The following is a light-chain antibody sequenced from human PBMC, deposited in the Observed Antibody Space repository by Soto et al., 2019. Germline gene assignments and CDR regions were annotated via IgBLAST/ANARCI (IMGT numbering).Light chain of an antibody. CDR1: QTVSRIY. CDR2: GAS. J-gene: IGKJ5*01. CDR3: QQYTGPPTA. V-gene: IGKV3-20*01. Sequence: TISAVAVSLKPGERATLSCRASQTVSRIYLAWCQQRPGQAPRLLIYGASTRAAGIPDRFSGSGSGTDFTLTITRLEPEDSAVYFCQQYTGPPTAFGQGTRLGIK.